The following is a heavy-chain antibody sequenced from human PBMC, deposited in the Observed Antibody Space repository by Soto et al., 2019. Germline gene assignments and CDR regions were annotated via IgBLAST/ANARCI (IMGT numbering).Heavy chain of an antibody. J-gene: IGHJ3*02. CDR2: INPNSGGT. CDR3: ARSSILDTGAFDI. V-gene: IGHV1-2*04. CDR1: GYTFTGYY. D-gene: IGHD5-18*01. Sequence: GASVKVSCKASGYTFTGYYMHWVRQAPGQGLEWMGWINPNSGGTNYAQKFQGWVTMTRDTSISTAYMELSRLRSDDTAVYYCARSSILDTGAFDIWGQGTMVTV.